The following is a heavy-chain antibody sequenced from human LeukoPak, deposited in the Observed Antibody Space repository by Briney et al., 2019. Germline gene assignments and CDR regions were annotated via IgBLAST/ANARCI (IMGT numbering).Heavy chain of an antibody. J-gene: IGHJ4*02. CDR1: GFTFSSSW. Sequence: GGSLRLSCATSGFTFSSSWMSWVRQAPGKGLECVANIKEDGREKYYVDSVKGRFTISRDNSKNTLYLQMNSLRAEDTAVYSCAKARGEQNGGSNYWGQGTQVTVSS. CDR3: AKARGEQNGGSNY. CDR2: IKEDGREK. D-gene: IGHD2-15*01. V-gene: IGHV3-7*03.